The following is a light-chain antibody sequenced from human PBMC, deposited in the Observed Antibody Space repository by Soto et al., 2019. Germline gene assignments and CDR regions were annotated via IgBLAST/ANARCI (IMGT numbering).Light chain of an antibody. CDR1: HSVASTY. J-gene: IGKJ2*01. CDR3: QQYGSSSFT. V-gene: IGKV3-20*01. Sequence: EIVLTQSPGTLSLSPGEGATLSCRASHSVASTYLAWYQQKPGLAPRLIIYGASNRASGTPDRFSGGGSGTDFTLTISRLEPEDFAVYYCQQYGSSSFTFGQGXKLXX. CDR2: GAS.